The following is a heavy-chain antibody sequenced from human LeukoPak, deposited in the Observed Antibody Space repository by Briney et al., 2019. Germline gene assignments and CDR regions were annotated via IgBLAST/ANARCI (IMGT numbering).Heavy chain of an antibody. CDR3: ARASSGYYFLDY. CDR2: ISYDGSNK. CDR1: GGSISSSSYY. J-gene: IGHJ4*02. D-gene: IGHD3-22*01. V-gene: IGHV3-30-3*01. Sequence: LSLTCTVSGGSISSSSYYWGWVRQAPGKGLEWVAVISYDGSNKYYADSVKGRFIISRDNSKNTLYLQMNSLRAEDTAVYYCARASSGYYFLDYWGQGTLVTVSS.